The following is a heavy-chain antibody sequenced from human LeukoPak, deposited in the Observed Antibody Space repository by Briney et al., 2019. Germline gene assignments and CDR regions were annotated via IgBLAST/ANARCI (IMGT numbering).Heavy chain of an antibody. CDR2: IYYSGST. J-gene: IGHJ5*02. V-gene: IGHV4-59*01. D-gene: IGHD1-26*01. CDR1: GGSISSYY. Sequence: SETLSLTCTVSGGSISSYYWSWIRQPPGKGLEWIGYIYYSGSTNYNPSLKSRVTISVDTSKNQFSLKLSSVTAADTAVYYCARGEGDIVGFDPWGQGTLVTVSS. CDR3: ARGEGDIVGFDP.